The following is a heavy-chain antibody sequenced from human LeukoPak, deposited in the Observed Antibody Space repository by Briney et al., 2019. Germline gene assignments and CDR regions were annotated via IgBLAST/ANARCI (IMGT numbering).Heavy chain of an antibody. V-gene: IGHV3-21*01. CDR2: ISSSSRYI. Sequence: GGSLRLSCAASGFSFSTYSINWVRQAPGKGLEWVSSISSSSRYIYYADSVKGRFTISRDNAKNSLYLQMNSLRAEDTAIYYCATDHSGYSAYGPFDYWGQGTLVTVSS. CDR1: GFSFSTYS. CDR3: ATDHSGYSAYGPFDY. D-gene: IGHD5-12*01. J-gene: IGHJ4*02.